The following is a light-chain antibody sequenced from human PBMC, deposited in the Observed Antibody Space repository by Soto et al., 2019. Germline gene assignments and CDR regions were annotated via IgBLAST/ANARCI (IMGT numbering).Light chain of an antibody. J-gene: IGLJ2*01. Sequence: QSALTQPASGSGSPGQSITISCTGTSSDVGGYNYVSWYQQHPGKAPKLMIYDVSNRPSGVSNRFSGSKSGNTASPNISGLQSDEEADYGCSSYTSSSTLAFAGGSKLTV. CDR3: SSYTSSSTLA. CDR1: SSDVGGYNY. CDR2: DVS. V-gene: IGLV2-14*01.